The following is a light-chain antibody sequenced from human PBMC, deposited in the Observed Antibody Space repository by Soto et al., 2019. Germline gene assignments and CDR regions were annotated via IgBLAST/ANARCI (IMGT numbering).Light chain of an antibody. CDR3: QQYNNLPPT. CDR1: HSVGSN. J-gene: IGKJ1*01. V-gene: IGKV3-15*01. CDR2: SAS. Sequence: DIVMTQSPATLSVSPGERATLSCRASHSVGSNLAWSQQTPGQAPRLLIYSASRRPTDIPVRFRGSGSGAEFTLTISSLPSEDFEIYYCQQYNNLPPTFGQGTKVDIK.